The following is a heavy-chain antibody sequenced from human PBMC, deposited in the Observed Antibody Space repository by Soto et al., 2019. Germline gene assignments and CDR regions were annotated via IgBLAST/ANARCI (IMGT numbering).Heavy chain of an antibody. Sequence: GGSLRLSCAASGFTFSSYWMSWVRQAPGKGLEWVANIKQDGSEKYYVDSVKGRFTISRDNAKNSLYLQMNSLRAEDTAVYYCARQNYYDSSGSISAFDIWGQGTMVTVSS. CDR2: IKQDGSEK. J-gene: IGHJ3*02. V-gene: IGHV3-7*01. CDR3: ARQNYYDSSGSISAFDI. CDR1: GFTFSSYW. D-gene: IGHD3-22*01.